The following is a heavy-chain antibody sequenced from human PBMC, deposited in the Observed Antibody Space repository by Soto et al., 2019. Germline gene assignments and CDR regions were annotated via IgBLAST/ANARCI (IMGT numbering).Heavy chain of an antibody. CDR3: ASYTGIAARPFDY. V-gene: IGHV4-31*03. J-gene: IGHJ4*02. CDR2: IYYSGST. CDR1: GGSISSGGYY. D-gene: IGHD6-25*01. Sequence: SETLSLTCTVSGGSISSGGYYWGWIRQHPGKGLEWIGYIYYSGSTYYNPSLKSRVTISVDTSKNQFSLKLSSVTAADTAVYYCASYTGIAARPFDYWGQGTLVTVSS.